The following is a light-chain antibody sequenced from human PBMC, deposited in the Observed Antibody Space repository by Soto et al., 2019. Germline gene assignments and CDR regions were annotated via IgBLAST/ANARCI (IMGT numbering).Light chain of an antibody. CDR3: CSYAGSSTVV. Sequence: QSVLTQPASVSGSPGQSITISCTGTSSDVGSYKFVSWYQQHPGKAPKLMIYEGSKRPSGVSNRFSGSKSGNTAFLTISGLQAEDEADYYCCSYAGSSTVVFGGGTKLTVL. J-gene: IGLJ2*01. CDR2: EGS. CDR1: SSDVGSYKF. V-gene: IGLV2-23*01.